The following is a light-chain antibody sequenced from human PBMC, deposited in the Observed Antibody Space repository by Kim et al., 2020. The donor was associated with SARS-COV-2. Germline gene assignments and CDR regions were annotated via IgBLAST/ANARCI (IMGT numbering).Light chain of an antibody. J-gene: IGLJ1*01. V-gene: IGLV2-14*03. CDR2: DVG. Sequence: QSALTQPASVSGSPGQSITISCTGTNSDVGGHNYVSWYQQHPHRVPAVVIYDVGKRPSGVSNRFSGSKSGNTASLTISGLQAEDEADYYCSSYTSTNTYVFGSGTNVTVL. CDR1: NSDVGGHNY. CDR3: SSYTSTNTYV.